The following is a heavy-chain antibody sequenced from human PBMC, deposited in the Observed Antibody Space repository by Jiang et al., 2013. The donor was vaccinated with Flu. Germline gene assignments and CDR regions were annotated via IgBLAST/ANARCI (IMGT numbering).Heavy chain of an antibody. CDR1: GGSISSDY. D-gene: IGHD2-2*01. J-gene: IGHJ5*02. CDR3: ARDRGCSSKKTRCYTGDWFDP. CDR2: IYNSGST. Sequence: KPSETLSLTCTVSGGSISSDYWSWIRQPAGKGLEWIGRIYNSGSTNYNPSLKSRVTMSVDTSKKQFSLKLSSVTAADTAVYYCARDRGCSSKKTRCYTGDWFDPWGQGTLVTVSS. V-gene: IGHV4-4*07.